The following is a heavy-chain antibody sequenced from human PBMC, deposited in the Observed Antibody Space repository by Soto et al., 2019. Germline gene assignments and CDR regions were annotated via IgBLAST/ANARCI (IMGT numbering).Heavy chain of an antibody. CDR1: GFTFSSYG. D-gene: IGHD6-19*01. CDR3: AKERVSSGAKSFFDY. J-gene: IGHJ4*02. V-gene: IGHV3-33*03. CDR2: IWYDGSNK. Sequence: GGSLRLSCAASGFTFSSYGMHWVRQAPGKGLEWVAVIWYDGSNKYYADSVEGRFTISRDNARNSLFLQMSSLRVEDTAVYYCAKERVSSGAKSFFDYWGQGALVTVSS.